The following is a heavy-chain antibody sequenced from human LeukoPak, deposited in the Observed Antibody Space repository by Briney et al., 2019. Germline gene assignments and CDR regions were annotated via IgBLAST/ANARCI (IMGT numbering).Heavy chain of an antibody. V-gene: IGHV3-21*01. CDR3: ARDPTNCSGGSCYTFDY. CDR1: GFTFSSYS. CDR2: ISSSSSYI. Sequence: GGSLRLSCAASGFTFSSYSMDWVSQAPGRGLEWVSSISSSSSYIYYADSVKGRFTISRDNAKNSLYLQMNSLRAEDTAVYYCARDPTNCSGGSCYTFDYWGQGTLVTVSS. D-gene: IGHD2-15*01. J-gene: IGHJ4*02.